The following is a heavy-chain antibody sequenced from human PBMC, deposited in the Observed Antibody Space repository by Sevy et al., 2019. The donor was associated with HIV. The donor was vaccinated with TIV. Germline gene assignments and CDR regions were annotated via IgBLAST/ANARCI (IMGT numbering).Heavy chain of an antibody. CDR1: GFTFSSYE. CDR3: ARTTVVTTADIIDY. D-gene: IGHD4-17*01. J-gene: IGHJ4*02. V-gene: IGHV3-48*03. Sequence: GGSLRLSCAASGFTFSSYEMNWVRQAPGKGLEWVSFISSSGSTIYYADSVKGRFTISRDNAKNSLYLQMNSLRAEDTAVYYCARTTVVTTADIIDYWGQGTLVTVSS. CDR2: ISSSGSTI.